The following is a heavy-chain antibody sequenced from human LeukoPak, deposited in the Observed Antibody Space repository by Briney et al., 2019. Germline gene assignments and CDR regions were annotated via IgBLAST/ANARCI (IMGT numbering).Heavy chain of an antibody. J-gene: IGHJ4*02. CDR2: ISGSGGST. CDR3: AKDWPRMATTSGLDY. V-gene: IGHV3-23*01. CDR1: GFTFSSYA. Sequence: GGSLRLSCAASGFTFSSYAMSWVRQAPGKGLEWVSAISGSGGSTYYADSVKGRFTISRDNSKDTLYLQMNSLSAEDTAVYYCAKDWPRMATTSGLDYWGQGTLVTVSS. D-gene: IGHD5-24*01.